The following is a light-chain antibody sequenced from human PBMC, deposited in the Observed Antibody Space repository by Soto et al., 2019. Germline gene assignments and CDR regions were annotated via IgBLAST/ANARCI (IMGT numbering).Light chain of an antibody. CDR1: SSDIGAYKY. V-gene: IGLV2-8*01. CDR3: SSYAGSKDLGV. J-gene: IGLJ2*01. CDR2: EVS. Sequence: QSALTQPPSASGSPGQSVTISCAGTSSDIGAYKYVSWYQQHPGKAPKLIIYEVSKRPSGVPDRFSGSKSGNTASLTVSGLQAEDEADYFCSSYAGSKDLGVFGGGTKLTVL.